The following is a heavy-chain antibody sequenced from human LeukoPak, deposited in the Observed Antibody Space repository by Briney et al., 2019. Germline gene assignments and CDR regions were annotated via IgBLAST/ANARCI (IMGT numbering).Heavy chain of an antibody. V-gene: IGHV3-21*01. J-gene: IGHJ4*02. Sequence: PGGSLRLSSAASGFTFSSYSMNCVRQAPRKGLEWVSSISSSSSNIYYADSVKGRFTISRDNAKNSLYLQMNSLRAEDTAVYYCARDRGHGDDGEVYWGQGTLVTVSS. D-gene: IGHD4-17*01. CDR2: ISSSSSNI. CDR3: ARDRGHGDDGEVY. CDR1: GFTFSSYS.